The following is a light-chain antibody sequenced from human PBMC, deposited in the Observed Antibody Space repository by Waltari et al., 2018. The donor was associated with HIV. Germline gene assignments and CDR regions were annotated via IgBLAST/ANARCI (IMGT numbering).Light chain of an antibody. CDR3: QSYDSSLSGYV. Sequence: QSVLTQPPSVSGAPGQRVTISCPGSSSNIGAGYDVQWYQQLPGTAPKLLSYGNRQLPSGVPDRFSGSKSGTSASLAITGLQAEDEADYYCQSYDSSLSGYVFGTGTKVTVL. J-gene: IGLJ1*01. V-gene: IGLV1-40*01. CDR2: GNR. CDR1: SSNIGAGYD.